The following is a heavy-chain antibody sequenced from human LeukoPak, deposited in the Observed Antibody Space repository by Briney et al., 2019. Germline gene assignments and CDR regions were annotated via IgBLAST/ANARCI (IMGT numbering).Heavy chain of an antibody. J-gene: IGHJ4*02. CDR2: IKSKTDGGTT. V-gene: IGHV3-15*01. CDR1: GLTFSDYW. Sequence: GGSLRLSCAVSGLTFSDYWMHWVRQAPGKGLEWVGRIKSKTDGGTTDYAAPVKGRFTISRDDSKNTLYLQMNSLKTEDTAVYYCTTELWFTYRLDYWGQGTLVTVSS. D-gene: IGHD5-18*01. CDR3: TTELWFTYRLDY.